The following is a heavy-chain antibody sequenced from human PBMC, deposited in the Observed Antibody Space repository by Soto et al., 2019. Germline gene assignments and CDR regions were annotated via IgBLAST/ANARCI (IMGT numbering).Heavy chain of an antibody. CDR2: ISYDGSNK. CDR1: GFTFSSYA. V-gene: IGHV3-30-3*01. J-gene: IGHJ5*02. Sequence: GGSLRLSCAASGFTFSSYAMHWVRQAPGKGLEWVAVISYDGSNKYYADSVKGRFTISRDNSKNTLYLQMNSLRAEDTAVYYCAREELPWGQGTLVTVSS. D-gene: IGHD1-7*01. CDR3: AREELP.